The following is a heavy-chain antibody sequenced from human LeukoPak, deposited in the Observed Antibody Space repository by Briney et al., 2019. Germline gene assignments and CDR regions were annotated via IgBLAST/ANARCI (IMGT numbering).Heavy chain of an antibody. CDR1: GFTFSTYS. Sequence: GGSLRLSCAASGFTFSTYSMNWVRQAPGKGLEWVSSISSSSTYIYYADSVKGRVTISRDNAKNSLYLQMNSLRAEDTAVYYCARVPRRITIFGVVISYFDYWGQGTLVAVSS. CDR3: ARVPRRITIFGVVISYFDY. J-gene: IGHJ4*02. V-gene: IGHV3-21*01. D-gene: IGHD3-3*01. CDR2: ISSSSTYI.